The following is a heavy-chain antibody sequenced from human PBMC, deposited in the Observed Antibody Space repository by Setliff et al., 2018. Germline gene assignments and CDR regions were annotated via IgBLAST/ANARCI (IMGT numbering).Heavy chain of an antibody. CDR1: GFSFLTYW. V-gene: IGHV3-7*01. J-gene: IGHJ4*02. CDR2: IKPDAGEK. D-gene: IGHD3-10*01. Sequence: PGESLKISCAASGFSFLTYWMGWVRQAPGKGLEWVANIKPDAGEKYYVDSVKGRFTISRDNAEKSVYLQMNSLRAEDTAVYYCVRDGYYPHYYFDYWGQGTLVTVSS. CDR3: VRDGYYPHYYFDY.